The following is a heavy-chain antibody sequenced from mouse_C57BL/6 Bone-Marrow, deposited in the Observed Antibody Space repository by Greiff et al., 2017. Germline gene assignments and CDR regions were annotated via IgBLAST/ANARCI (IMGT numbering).Heavy chain of an antibody. CDR1: GYTFTSYW. Sequence: QVQLKQPGAELVKPGASVKVSCKASGYTFTSYWMHWVKQRPGQGLEWIGRIHPSDSDTNYNQKFKGKATLTVDKSSSTAYMQLSSLTSEDSAVXYCALPLYYSKGRFAYWGQGTLVTVSA. J-gene: IGHJ3*01. CDR2: IHPSDSDT. V-gene: IGHV1-74*01. D-gene: IGHD2-5*01. CDR3: ALPLYYSKGRFAY.